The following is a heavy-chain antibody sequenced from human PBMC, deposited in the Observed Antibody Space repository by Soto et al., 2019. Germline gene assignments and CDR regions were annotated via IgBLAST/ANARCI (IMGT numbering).Heavy chain of an antibody. D-gene: IGHD3-10*01. V-gene: IGHV1-69*02. CDR1: GGTFSSYT. CDR2: IIPILGIA. Sequence: QVQLVQSGAEVKKPGSSVKVSCKASGGTFSSYTISWVRQAPGQGLEWMGRIIPILGIANYAQKFQGRVTITADKSTSTAYMELSSLRSEDTAVYYCVLPTVVRGVPRDYYYGMDVWGQGTTVTVSS. CDR3: VLPTVVRGVPRDYYYGMDV. J-gene: IGHJ6*02.